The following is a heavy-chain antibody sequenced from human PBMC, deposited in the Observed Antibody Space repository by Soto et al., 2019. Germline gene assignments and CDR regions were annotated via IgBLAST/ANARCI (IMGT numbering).Heavy chain of an antibody. J-gene: IGHJ4*02. CDR1: GFTFSSYG. CDR3: AKETYSGPLDY. V-gene: IGHV3-30*18. Sequence: QVQLVESGGGVVQPGRSLRLSCAASGFTFSSYGMHWVRQAPGKGLEWVAVISYDGSDKYSADSVKRRFTISRDNSKNTLYLQMNGLRAEDTAVYYCAKETYSGPLDYWGQGTLVTVSS. D-gene: IGHD2-15*01. CDR2: ISYDGSDK.